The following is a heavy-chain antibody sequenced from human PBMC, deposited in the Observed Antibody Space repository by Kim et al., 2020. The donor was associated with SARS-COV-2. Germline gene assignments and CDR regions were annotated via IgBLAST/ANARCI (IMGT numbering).Heavy chain of an antibody. CDR3: ARDTPRPGVLFGLLQTDDAFDI. CDR2: ISAYNGNT. J-gene: IGHJ3*02. V-gene: IGHV1-18*01. CDR1: GYTFTSYG. D-gene: IGHD3-22*01. Sequence: ASVKVSCKASGYTFTSYGISWVRQAPGQGLEWMGWISAYNGNTNYAQKLQGRVTMTTDTSTSTAYMELRSLRSDDTAVYYCARDTPRPGVLFGLLQTDDAFDIWGQGTMVTVSS.